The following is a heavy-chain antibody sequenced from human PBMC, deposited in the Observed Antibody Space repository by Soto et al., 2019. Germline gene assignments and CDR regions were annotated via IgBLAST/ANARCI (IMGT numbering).Heavy chain of an antibody. Sequence: GGSLRLSCAASGFTFNNYGMHWVRQAPGKGLEWVVVISFDGRNTDYLDSVKGRFTISRDNSKNTLYLEMTSLRAVDTAVYYCASGGSSLNFDSWGQGTLVTVSS. CDR1: GFTFNNYG. V-gene: IGHV3-30*03. J-gene: IGHJ4*02. D-gene: IGHD6-6*01. CDR3: ASGGSSLNFDS. CDR2: ISFDGRNT.